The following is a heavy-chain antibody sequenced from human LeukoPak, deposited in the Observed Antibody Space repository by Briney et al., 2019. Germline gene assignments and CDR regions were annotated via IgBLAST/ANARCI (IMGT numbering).Heavy chain of an antibody. J-gene: IGHJ6*03. CDR1: GYTFSDNY. CDR3: ARDGGSGSYGKTYYYYYYMDV. D-gene: IGHD3-10*01. V-gene: IGHV1-2*02. CDR2: INPKTGGI. Sequence: ASVKVSCKASGYTFSDNYINWARQAPGQGPEWLGWINPKTGGIKYAQKFEGRVTMTRDTSISTAYMELTRLRSDDTAVYYCARDGGSGSYGKTYYYYYYMDVWGKGTTVTVSS.